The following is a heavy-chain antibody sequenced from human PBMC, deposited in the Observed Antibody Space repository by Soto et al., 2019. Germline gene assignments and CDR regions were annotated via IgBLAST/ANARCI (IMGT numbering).Heavy chain of an antibody. CDR3: GKDQIHAFDI. V-gene: IGHV3-30*18. Sequence: QVQLVESGGGVVQPGRSLRLSCAASGFTFSSYGMHWVRQAPGKGLEWVAVISDDGSNKYYADSVKGRFTISRDNSKNTVYLQMNSLRAEDTAVYYCGKDQIHAFDIWGQGTMVTVSS. CDR1: GFTFSSYG. J-gene: IGHJ3*02. CDR2: ISDDGSNK.